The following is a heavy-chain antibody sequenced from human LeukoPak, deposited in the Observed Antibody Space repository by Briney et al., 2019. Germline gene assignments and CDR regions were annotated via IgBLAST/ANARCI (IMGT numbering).Heavy chain of an antibody. V-gene: IGHV4-34*01. J-gene: IGHJ3*01. Sequence: PSETLSLTCAVYSGSFSGYHWSWIRQPPGKGLEWIGEINHSGSTYYNPSLKDRVTISVDTSKNQFSLRLSSVTAADTAVYYCARTLLWFGEPRGAFDLWGQGTIVTVSS. D-gene: IGHD3-10*01. CDR2: INHSGST. CDR3: ARTLLWFGEPRGAFDL. CDR1: SGSFSGYH.